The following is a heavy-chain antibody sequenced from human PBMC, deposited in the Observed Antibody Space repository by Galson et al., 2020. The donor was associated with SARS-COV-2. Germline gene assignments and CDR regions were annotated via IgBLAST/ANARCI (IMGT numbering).Heavy chain of an antibody. J-gene: IGHJ6*02. CDR1: GYRFTDYY. CDR3: ARGLSGDWPYYYFYGLDV. CDR2: INPSTGCA. V-gene: IGHV1-2*02. D-gene: IGHD3-16*02. Sequence: ASVNVPCKPSGYRFTDYYLYLMRQAPGQAPEYMGWINPSTGCASYRQKFQDQVTMASDMSLSTAYMELRRLILDDTAMYYCARGLSGDWPYYYFYGLDVWGQGTTVTVSS.